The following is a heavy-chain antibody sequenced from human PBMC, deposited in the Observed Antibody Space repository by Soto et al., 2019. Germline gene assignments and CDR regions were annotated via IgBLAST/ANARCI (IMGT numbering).Heavy chain of an antibody. CDR3: ARGSRGYSRVFDL. CDR1: GGSISTYY. CDR2: IYYSGSP. Sequence: PSETLSLTCTVSGGSISTYYWSWIRQPPGKGLEWIGYIYYSGSPNYSPSLKSRVTISLDTSKNQFSLKVNSVTAADTAVYYCARGSRGYSRVFDLWGQGTLVTVS. D-gene: IGHD5-18*01. V-gene: IGHV4-59*01. J-gene: IGHJ4*02.